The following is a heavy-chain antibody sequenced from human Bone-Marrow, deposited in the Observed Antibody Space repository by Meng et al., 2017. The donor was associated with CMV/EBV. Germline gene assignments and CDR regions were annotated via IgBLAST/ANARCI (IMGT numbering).Heavy chain of an antibody. CDR3: ASRTDYYDSSGYGV. J-gene: IGHJ4*02. CDR2: IYYSGST. D-gene: IGHD3-22*01. CDR1: GCSISSCGYY. V-gene: IGHV4-31*02. Sequence: SGCSISSCGYYWSWIRQHPGKGLEWIGYIYYSGSTYYNPSLKSRVTISVDTSKNQFSLKLSSVTAADTAVYYCASRTDYYDSSGYGVWGQGTLVTVSS.